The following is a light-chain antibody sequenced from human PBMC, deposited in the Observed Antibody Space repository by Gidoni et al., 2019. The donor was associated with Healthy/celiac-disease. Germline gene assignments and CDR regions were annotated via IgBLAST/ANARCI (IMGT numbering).Light chain of an antibody. Sequence: TLSVSPGERATLSCRASQSVSSNLAWYQQKPGQAPRLLIYGASTRATGIPARFSGSGSGTEFTLPISSLQSEDFAVYYCQQYNNWPITFGQGTRLEIK. J-gene: IGKJ5*01. CDR2: GAS. CDR3: QQYNNWPIT. V-gene: IGKV3-15*01. CDR1: QSVSSN.